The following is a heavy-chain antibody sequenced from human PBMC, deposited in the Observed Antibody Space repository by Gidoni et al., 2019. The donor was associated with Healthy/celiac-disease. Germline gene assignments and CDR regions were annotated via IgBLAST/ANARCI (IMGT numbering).Heavy chain of an antibody. D-gene: IGHD2-21*02. Sequence: QVQLQESGPGLVKPSQTLSLTCTVSGGSISSCSYYWSWIRPPAGKGLEWIGRIYTSGSTNYNPSLKSRVTISVDTSKNQFSLKLSSVTAADTAVYYCARADCGGDCYLAHDAFDIWGQGTMVTVSS. V-gene: IGHV4-61*02. J-gene: IGHJ3*02. CDR3: ARADCGGDCYLAHDAFDI. CDR2: IYTSGST. CDR1: GGSISSCSYY.